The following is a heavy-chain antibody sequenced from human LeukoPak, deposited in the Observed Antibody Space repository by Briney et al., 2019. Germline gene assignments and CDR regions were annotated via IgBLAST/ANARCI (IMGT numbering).Heavy chain of an antibody. V-gene: IGHV4-59*01. J-gene: IGHJ6*02. D-gene: IGHD3-22*01. CDR3: ASGLYYYDSSGYYLPFGMDV. CDR1: GGSISSYY. CDR2: IYCSGRT. Sequence: SETLSLTCTVSGGSISSYYWSWIRQPPGKGLGWIGYIYCSGRTNYNPSLKSRVTISVDTSKNRFSLKLSSVTAADTAVYYCASGLYYYDSSGYYLPFGMDVWGQGTTVIVPS.